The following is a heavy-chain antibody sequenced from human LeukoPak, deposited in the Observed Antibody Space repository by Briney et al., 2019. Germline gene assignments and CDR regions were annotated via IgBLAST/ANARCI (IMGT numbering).Heavy chain of an antibody. J-gene: IGHJ4*02. D-gene: IGHD1-26*01. CDR3: ARDSLRTWGGSPPHFDY. Sequence: GGSLRLSCAASGFTFETYWMHWVRQAPGKGLEWVSCINGYGSITNHADSVKGRFTISRDNSKNTLYLQMNSLRAEDTAVYYCARDSLRTWGGSPPHFDYWGQGTLVTVSS. CDR1: GFTFETYW. V-gene: IGHV3-74*01. CDR2: INGYGSIT.